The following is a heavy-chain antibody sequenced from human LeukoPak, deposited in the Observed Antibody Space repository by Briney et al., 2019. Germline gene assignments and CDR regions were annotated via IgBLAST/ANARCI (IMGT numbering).Heavy chain of an antibody. Sequence: PSETLSLTCTVSSRSISSYFWSWIRQPPAKGLEWIGYIYYSGSTNYNPFLKSRVTISINTSKNQLSLEVNSVTAADTAVYYCARADAAMDPFDYWGQGTLVTVSS. CDR3: ARADAAMDPFDY. CDR1: SRSISSYF. D-gene: IGHD5-18*01. V-gene: IGHV4-59*01. J-gene: IGHJ4*02. CDR2: IYYSGST.